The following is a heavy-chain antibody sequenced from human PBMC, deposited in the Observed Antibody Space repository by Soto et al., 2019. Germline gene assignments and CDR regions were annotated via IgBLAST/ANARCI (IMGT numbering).Heavy chain of an antibody. V-gene: IGHV3-9*01. Sequence: EVQLVESGGGLVQPGRSLRLSCAASGFTFDDYAMHWVRQAPGKGLEWVSGISWNSGYIAYADSVKGRFTISRDNAKNSLYLQMNSLRPDDTALYYCTKDHGYNYGYHDDWGQGTLVTVSS. CDR2: ISWNSGYI. J-gene: IGHJ4*02. D-gene: IGHD5-18*01. CDR1: GFTFDDYA. CDR3: TKDHGYNYGYHDD.